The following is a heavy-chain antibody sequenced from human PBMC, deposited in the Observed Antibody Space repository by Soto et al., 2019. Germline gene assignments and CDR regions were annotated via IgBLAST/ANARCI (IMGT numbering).Heavy chain of an antibody. CDR1: GFTFDDYG. V-gene: IGHV3-9*01. CDR3: AQSMLWFGEFDL. J-gene: IGHJ4*02. D-gene: IGHD3-10*01. Sequence: EVQLVESGGALVQPGKSLTLSCAASGFTFDDYGMHWVRQAPGKGLEWVSGISWNSGTTDYADSVKGRFTISRDNARNSLFLQMNSLRTEETALYYCAQSMLWFGEFDLWGRGTLVTVSS. CDR2: ISWNSGTT.